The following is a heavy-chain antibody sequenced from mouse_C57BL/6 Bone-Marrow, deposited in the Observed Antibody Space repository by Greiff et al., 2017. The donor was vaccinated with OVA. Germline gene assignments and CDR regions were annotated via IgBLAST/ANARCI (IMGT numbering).Heavy chain of an antibody. Sequence: VQVVESGAELAKPGASVKLSCKASGYTFTSYWMHWVKQRPGQGLEWIGYINPSSGYTNYNQKFKDKATLTADKSSSTAYMQLSSLTSEDSAVYSCAKGYDAYYYALEYWGQGTSVTVSS. CDR3: AKGYDAYYYALEY. CDR2: INPSSGYT. J-gene: IGHJ4*01. V-gene: IGHV1-7*01. CDR1: GYTFTSYW. D-gene: IGHD3-2*02.